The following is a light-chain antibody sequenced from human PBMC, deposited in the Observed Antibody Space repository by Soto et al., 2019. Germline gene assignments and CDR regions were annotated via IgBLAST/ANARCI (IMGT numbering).Light chain of an antibody. CDR3: QPDDNLPFS. Sequence: DIQMTQSPSSLSASVGDRVTITCQASQDISNYLNWYQQKPGKVPKLLIYDASNLETGVPSRFTGRLSGSVVTFTISTLLPVYIATNDCQPDDNLPFSFGPGPKVDIK. CDR2: DAS. V-gene: IGKV1-33*01. CDR1: QDISNY. J-gene: IGKJ3*01.